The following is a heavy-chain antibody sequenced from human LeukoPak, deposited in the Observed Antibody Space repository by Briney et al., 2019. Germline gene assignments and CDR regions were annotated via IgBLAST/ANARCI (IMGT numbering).Heavy chain of an antibody. V-gene: IGHV3-21*04. D-gene: IGHD3-16*01. Sequence: GGSLRLSCAASGFTFSTFAMHWVRLSPGKGLEWVSSITGSGPYMLYADSVKHRFTISRDNTKNLLYLEMNSLRAEDTAVYYCAKELLRFSNWFDPWGQGTLVTVSS. CDR3: AKELLRFSNWFDP. CDR1: GFTFSTFA. CDR2: ITGSGPYM. J-gene: IGHJ5*02.